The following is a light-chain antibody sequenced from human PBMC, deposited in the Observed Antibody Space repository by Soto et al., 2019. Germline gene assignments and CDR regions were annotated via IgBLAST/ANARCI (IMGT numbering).Light chain of an antibody. V-gene: IGKV3-15*01. Sequence: EIVMTQSPGTLSLSPGERAALSCRASQSINSELAGYQQKPGQPPRLLIYGASTRATGVPARFTGSESGSDFTLTISGLQPEDFAVYYCQQGHNWPLTFGQGTRLEI. J-gene: IGKJ2*01. CDR3: QQGHNWPLT. CDR2: GAS. CDR1: QSINSE.